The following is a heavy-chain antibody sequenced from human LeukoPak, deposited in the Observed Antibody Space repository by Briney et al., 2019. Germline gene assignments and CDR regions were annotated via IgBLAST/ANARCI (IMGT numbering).Heavy chain of an antibody. CDR2: INSDGSST. CDR3: ARDQGYSYGLTYXXDX. D-gene: IGHD5-18*01. Sequence: GGSLRLSCAASGFTFSGYWMHWVRQAPGKGLVWVSRINSDGSSTSYADSVKGRFTISRDNAKNTLYLQMNSLRAEDTAVYYXARDQGYSYGLTYXXDXXGKGXXVXV. V-gene: IGHV3-74*01. J-gene: IGHJ6*03. CDR1: GFTFSGYW.